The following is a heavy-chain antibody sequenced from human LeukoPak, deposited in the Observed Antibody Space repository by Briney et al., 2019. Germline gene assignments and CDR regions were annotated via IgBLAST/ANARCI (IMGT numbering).Heavy chain of an antibody. CDR3: ARDMGSGYSSYYYYMDV. V-gene: IGHV4-4*07. J-gene: IGHJ6*03. CDR2: IYTSGST. D-gene: IGHD3-3*01. CDR1: DGFVSSYY. Sequence: WATLSLTCTDWDGFVSSYYGGWIGQPVGKGLEWIGRIYTSGSTNYNPSLKSRVTMSVDTSKNQFSLKLSSVTAADTAVYYCARDMGSGYSSYYYYMDVWGKGTTVTVSS.